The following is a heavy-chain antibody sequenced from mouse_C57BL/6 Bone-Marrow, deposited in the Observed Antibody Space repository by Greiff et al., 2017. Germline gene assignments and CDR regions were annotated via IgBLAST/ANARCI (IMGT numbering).Heavy chain of an antibody. Sequence: EVQGVESGGDLVKPGGSLKLSCAASGFTFSSSGMSWVRQTPDKRLEWVATISSGGSYTYYPDSVKGRFTISRDNAKNTLYLQMSSLKSEDTAMYYCARLGNSAWFAYWGQETLVTVSA. V-gene: IGHV5-6*01. CDR3: ARLGNSAWFAY. CDR2: ISSGGSYT. D-gene: IGHD2-1*01. J-gene: IGHJ3*01. CDR1: GFTFSSSG.